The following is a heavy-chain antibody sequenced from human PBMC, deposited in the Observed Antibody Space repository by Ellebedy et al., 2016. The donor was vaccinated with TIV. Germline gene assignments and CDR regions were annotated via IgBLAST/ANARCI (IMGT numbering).Heavy chain of an antibody. Sequence: MPSETLSLTCTVSGGSISSKSSFWGWIRQPPGKGLEWIGSIYYTGTTYYNPSLKSRVTMSVDTSKNQFSLTLSSVTAADTAVYYCARDRVTWFDFDYWGQGTPVTVSS. CDR2: IYYTGTT. J-gene: IGHJ4*02. CDR3: ARDRVTWFDFDY. D-gene: IGHD3-10*01. CDR1: GGSISSKSSF. V-gene: IGHV4-39*07.